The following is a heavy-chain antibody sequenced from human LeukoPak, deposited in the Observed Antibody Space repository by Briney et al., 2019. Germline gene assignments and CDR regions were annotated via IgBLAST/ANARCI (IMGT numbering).Heavy chain of an antibody. V-gene: IGHV4-59*08. CDR3: ARHAPTPGYCTNGVCYTGVFDY. CDR2: IYYSGST. D-gene: IGHD2-8*01. J-gene: IGHJ4*02. Sequence: SETLSLTCTVSGGSISSYYWSWIRQPPGKGLEWIGYIYYSGSTNYNPSLKSRVTISVDTSKNQFSLKLSSVTAADTAVYYCARHAPTPGYCTNGVCYTGVFDYWGQGTLVTVSS. CDR1: GGSISSYY.